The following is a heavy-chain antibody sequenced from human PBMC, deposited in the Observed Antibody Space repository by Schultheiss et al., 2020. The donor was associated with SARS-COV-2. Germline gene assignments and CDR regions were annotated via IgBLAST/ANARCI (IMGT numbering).Heavy chain of an antibody. D-gene: IGHD3-22*01. J-gene: IGHJ4*02. CDR2: ISGSGGST. CDR3: ARDRNYYDSSGYSLGY. V-gene: IGHV3-23*01. Sequence: GGSLRLSCAASGFTFSNYAMSWVRQPPGKGLEWVSAISGSGGSTYYADSVKGRFTISRDNAKNSLYLQMNSLRAEDTAVYYCARDRNYYDSSGYSLGYWGQGTLVTVSS. CDR1: GFTFSNYA.